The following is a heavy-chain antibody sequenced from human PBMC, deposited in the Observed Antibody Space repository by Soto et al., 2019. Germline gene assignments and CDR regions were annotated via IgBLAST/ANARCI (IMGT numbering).Heavy chain of an antibody. CDR1: GFTFSSYE. CDR2: ISDSGGTV. J-gene: IGHJ6*02. CDR3: ARDLLHYDFWSGYSAYFYYGMDV. D-gene: IGHD3-3*01. Sequence: PGGSLRLSCAASGFTFSSYEMNWVRQAPGQGLEWVSYISDSGGTVYYADSVKGRFTVSRDNAQNSVYLQMNSLRTEDTAVYYCARDLLHYDFWSGYSAYFYYGMDVWGPETTVTVSS. V-gene: IGHV3-48*03.